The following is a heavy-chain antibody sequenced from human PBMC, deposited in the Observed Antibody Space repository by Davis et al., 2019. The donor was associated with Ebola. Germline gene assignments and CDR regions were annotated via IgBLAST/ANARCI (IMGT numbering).Heavy chain of an antibody. CDR3: VRELYDYVWLMYFHY. CDR2: INSDGSST. D-gene: IGHD3-16*01. J-gene: IGHJ4*02. V-gene: IGHV3-74*01. CDR1: GFTFSSYW. Sequence: GESLKISCAASGFTFSSYWMHWVRQAPGKGLVWVSRINSDGSSTSYADSVKDRFTISRDNSKNIMFLQMDTLKPEDTARYYCVRELYDYVWLMYFHYWGQGSLVTVSS.